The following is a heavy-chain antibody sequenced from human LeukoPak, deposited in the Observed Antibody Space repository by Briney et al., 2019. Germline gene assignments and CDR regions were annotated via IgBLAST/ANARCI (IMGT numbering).Heavy chain of an antibody. V-gene: IGHV4-34*01. D-gene: IGHD4-17*01. CDR2: INHTGST. Sequence: SETLSLTCAGYGGSFSGYYWSWIRQSPGRGLEWIGEINHTGSTNYNPSLKSRVTISIDTSKNQFSLKLSSVTAADTALYYCARVLHDYGDFDYWGKGTLVTVSS. J-gene: IGHJ4*02. CDR3: ARVLHDYGDFDY. CDR1: GGSFSGYY.